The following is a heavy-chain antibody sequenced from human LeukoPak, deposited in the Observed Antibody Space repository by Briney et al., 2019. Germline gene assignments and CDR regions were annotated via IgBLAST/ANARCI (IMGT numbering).Heavy chain of an antibody. CDR2: ISSSSSYI. CDR1: GFTFSSYS. CDR3: ARDFLGAFDI. Sequence: KPGGSLRLSCAASGFTFSSYSMNWVRQAPGKGLEWVSSISSSSSYIYYADPVKGRFTISRDNAKNSLYLQMNSLRAEDTAVYYCARDFLGAFDIWGQGTMVTVSS. D-gene: IGHD2/OR15-2a*01. J-gene: IGHJ3*02. V-gene: IGHV3-21*01.